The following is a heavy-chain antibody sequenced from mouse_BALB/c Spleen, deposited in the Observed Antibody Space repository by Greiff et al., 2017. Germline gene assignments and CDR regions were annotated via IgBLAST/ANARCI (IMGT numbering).Heavy chain of an antibody. CDR3: TRKGPYDYDGGYAMDY. CDR1: GYSFTSYW. D-gene: IGHD2-4*01. V-gene: IGHV1-5*01. Sequence: VQLQQSGTVLARPGASVKMSCKASGYSFTSYWMHWVKQRPGQGLEWIGAIYPGNSDTSYNQKFKGKAKLTAVTSASTAYMELSSLTNEDSAVYYCTRKGPYDYDGGYAMDYWGQGTSVTVSS. J-gene: IGHJ4*01. CDR2: IYPGNSDT.